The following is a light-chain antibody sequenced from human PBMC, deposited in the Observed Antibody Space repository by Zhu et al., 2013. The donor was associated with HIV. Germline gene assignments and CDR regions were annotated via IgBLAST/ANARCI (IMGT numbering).Light chain of an antibody. J-gene: IGLJ2*01. Sequence: QSVLTQPPSVSGAPGQKVTISCTGGSSNIGAGYDVHWLQQLPGTAPKLLIYANDRRPSGVSNRFSASTSATSASLAITGLQSEDEAVYYCQSHDSSLSGIIFGGGTKLTVL. V-gene: IGLV1-40*01. CDR2: AND. CDR3: QSHDSSLSGII. CDR1: SSNIGAGYD.